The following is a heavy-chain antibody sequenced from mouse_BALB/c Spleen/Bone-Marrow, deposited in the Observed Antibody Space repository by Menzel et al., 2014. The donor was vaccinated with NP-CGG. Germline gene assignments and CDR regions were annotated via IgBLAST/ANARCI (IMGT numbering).Heavy chain of an antibody. CDR3: ARRDYGGYFDV. CDR1: GYSFTDYF. Sequence: EVQLQQSGPELVKPGASVKISCKASGYSFTDYFMNWVKQSHGKSLEWIGRINPYNGGTIYNQKFKGKATLTVDKSSSTAYMELLSLTSEDSAVYYCARRDYGGYFDVWGAGTTVTVSS. J-gene: IGHJ1*01. V-gene: IGHV1-37*01. CDR2: INPYNGGT. D-gene: IGHD2-4*01.